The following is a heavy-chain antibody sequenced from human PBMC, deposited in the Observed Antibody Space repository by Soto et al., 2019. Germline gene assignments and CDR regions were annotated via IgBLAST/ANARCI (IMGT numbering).Heavy chain of an antibody. Sequence: QVQLVQSGAEVTKPGASVKVSCKASGYTFTSNNIHWVRRAPGQGLEWMGRINPSSGGTIYAQKFQGRVSMTRDTSTSTVYMELSSLRSDDTAVYYCAKVLDWGQGTLVTVSS. CDR3: AKVLD. CDR1: GYTFTSNN. V-gene: IGHV1-46*01. CDR2: INPSSGGT. J-gene: IGHJ4*02.